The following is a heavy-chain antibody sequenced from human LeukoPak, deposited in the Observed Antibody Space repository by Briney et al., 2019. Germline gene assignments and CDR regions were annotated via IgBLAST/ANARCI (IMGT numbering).Heavy chain of an antibody. CDR1: GFTFSSHA. CDR3: ASTDYDILTGYYDALTFDP. CDR2: ISYDGSNK. J-gene: IGHJ5*02. D-gene: IGHD3-9*01. Sequence: GGSLRLSCAASGFTFSSHAMHWVRQAPGKGLEWVAVISYDGSNKYYADSVKGRFTISRDNSKNTLHLQMNSLRDEDTAVYYCASTDYDILTGYYDALTFDPWGQGTLVTVSS. V-gene: IGHV3-30-3*01.